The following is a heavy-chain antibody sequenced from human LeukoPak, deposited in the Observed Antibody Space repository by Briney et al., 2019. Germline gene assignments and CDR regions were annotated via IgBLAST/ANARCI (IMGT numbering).Heavy chain of an antibody. D-gene: IGHD3-16*01. CDR2: ISSSSSYI. V-gene: IGHV3-21*01. Sequence: AGGSLRLSCAASGFTFSSYSMNWVRQAPGNGLEWVSSISSSSSYIYYADSVKGRFTISRDNAKNSLYLQMNSLRAEDTAVYYCARGGGGFDYWGQGTLVTVSS. J-gene: IGHJ4*02. CDR1: GFTFSSYS. CDR3: ARGGGGFDY.